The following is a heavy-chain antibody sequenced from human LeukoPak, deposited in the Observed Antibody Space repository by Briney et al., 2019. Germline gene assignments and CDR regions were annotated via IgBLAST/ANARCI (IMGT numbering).Heavy chain of an antibody. CDR1: GYTLTELS. CDR3: ATSPTFGGVRGFDY. J-gene: IGHJ4*02. Sequence: APVKVSCKVSGYTLTELSMHWVRQAPGKGLEWMGGFDPEDGETIYAQKFQGRVTMTEDTSTDTAYMELSGLRSEDTAVYYCATSPTFGGVRGFDYWGQGTLVTVSS. CDR2: FDPEDGET. D-gene: IGHD3-16*01. V-gene: IGHV1-24*01.